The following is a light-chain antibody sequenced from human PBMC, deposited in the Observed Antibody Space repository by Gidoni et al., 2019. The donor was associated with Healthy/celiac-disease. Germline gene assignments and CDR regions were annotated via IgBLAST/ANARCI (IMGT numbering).Light chain of an antibody. V-gene: IGKV1-5*03. Sequence: DIQMNQSPSTLSASVGDSITITSRASQSISSWLAWYQQKPGKAPKLLIYQASSLESGVPSRFSGSGSGTEFTLTISSLQPDDFATYYCQQYKSYSWTFGQGTKVEIK. CDR2: QAS. CDR1: QSISSW. CDR3: QQYKSYSWT. J-gene: IGKJ1*01.